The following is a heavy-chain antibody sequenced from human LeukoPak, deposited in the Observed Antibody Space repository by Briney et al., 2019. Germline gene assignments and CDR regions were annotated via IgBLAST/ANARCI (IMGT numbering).Heavy chain of an antibody. V-gene: IGHV4-4*02. D-gene: IGHD3-10*01. CDR1: GGSISSSIW. CDR3: ARSPLLWFGELLYGGAFDI. CDR2: IYHSGST. Sequence: SGTLSLTCAVSGGSISSSIWWSWVGQPPGKGLEWIGEIYHSGSTNYNPSLKSRVTISVDKSKNQFSLKLSSVTAADTAVYYCARSPLLWFGELLYGGAFDIWGQGTMVTVSS. J-gene: IGHJ3*02.